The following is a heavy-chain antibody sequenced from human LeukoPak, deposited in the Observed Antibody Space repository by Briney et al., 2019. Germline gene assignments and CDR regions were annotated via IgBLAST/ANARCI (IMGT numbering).Heavy chain of an antibody. D-gene: IGHD4-17*01. V-gene: IGHV3-21*01. J-gene: IGHJ4*02. Sequence: PGGSLRLSCAASGFSFSTYTMQWVRQAPGKGLEWVSSISSSGSYIYYADSVKGRFTISRDNAKNSLYLQMSSLRAEDTAVYYCAREANNYGDHTMMIWGQGTLVTVSS. CDR1: GFSFSTYT. CDR3: AREANNYGDHTMMI. CDR2: ISSSGSYI.